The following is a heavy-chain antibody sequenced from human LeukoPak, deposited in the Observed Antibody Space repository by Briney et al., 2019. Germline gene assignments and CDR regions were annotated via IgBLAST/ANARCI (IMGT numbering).Heavy chain of an antibody. Sequence: SETLSLTCAVYGGSFSGYYWSWIRHPPGKGLEWIGELNHSGSTNYNPSLKSRLTISVDTSKNQFSLKLSSVTAADTAVYDCARKGGRYYDSSGYYYANWGQGTLVTVSS. V-gene: IGHV4-34*01. CDR2: LNHSGST. CDR1: GGSFSGYY. D-gene: IGHD3-22*01. CDR3: ARKGGRYYDSSGYYYAN. J-gene: IGHJ4*02.